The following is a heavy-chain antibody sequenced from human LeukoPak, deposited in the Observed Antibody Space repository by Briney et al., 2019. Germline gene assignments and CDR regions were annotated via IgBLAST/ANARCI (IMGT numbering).Heavy chain of an antibody. CDR3: ARKYYDFWSGPYYFDY. D-gene: IGHD3-3*01. CDR2: IYYSGST. V-gene: IGHV4-30-4*08. CDR1: GGSISSGDYY. Sequence: SETLSLTCTVSGGSISSGDYYWSWIRQPPGKGLEWIGYIYYSGSTYYNPSLKSRVTISVDTSKDQFSLKLSSVTAADTAVYYCARKYYDFWSGPYYFDYWGQGTLVTVSS. J-gene: IGHJ4*02.